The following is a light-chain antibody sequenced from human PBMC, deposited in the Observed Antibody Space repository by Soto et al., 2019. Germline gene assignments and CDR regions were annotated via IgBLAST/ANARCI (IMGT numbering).Light chain of an antibody. Sequence: DIQMTQSPSTLSASAGDRVTITCRASHSITIWLAWYQQKPGKAPKLLIYDASTLESGVPSRFSGSGSGTEFALTINSLHPDDFASYYCQQFHSFPITFGQGTRLEIK. J-gene: IGKJ5*01. CDR2: DAS. CDR1: HSITIW. V-gene: IGKV1-5*01. CDR3: QQFHSFPIT.